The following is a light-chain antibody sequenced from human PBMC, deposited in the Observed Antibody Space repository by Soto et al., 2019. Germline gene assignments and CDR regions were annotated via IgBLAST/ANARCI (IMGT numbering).Light chain of an antibody. J-gene: IGLJ1*01. V-gene: IGLV2-14*01. Sequence: QSALTQPASVSGSPGQSITISCTGTSSDVGGYNYVSWYQQHPGKAPKLMIYEVSNRPSGVSNRFSGSKSGNTASLTISGLQAEDEADYYCSSYTSSSILPFGTGTKLTVL. CDR2: EVS. CDR1: SSDVGGYNY. CDR3: SSYTSSSILP.